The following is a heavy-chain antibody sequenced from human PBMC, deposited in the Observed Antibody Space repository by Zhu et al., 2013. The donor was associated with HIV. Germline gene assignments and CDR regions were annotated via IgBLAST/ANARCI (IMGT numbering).Heavy chain of an antibody. J-gene: IGHJ4*02. Sequence: QVQLVQSGAEVKEPGASVKVSCKASGYTFSDYDITWVRQASGQGLEWMGWMNPDNGNTGYAQKFQGRITMTRKASITTAYMELSSLRSEDTAVYYCVRGEYYYGSGTPFDYWGQGTLVTVSS. D-gene: IGHD3-10*01. V-gene: IGHV1-8*01. CDR2: MNPDNGNT. CDR3: VRGEYYYGSGTPFDY. CDR1: GYTFSDYD.